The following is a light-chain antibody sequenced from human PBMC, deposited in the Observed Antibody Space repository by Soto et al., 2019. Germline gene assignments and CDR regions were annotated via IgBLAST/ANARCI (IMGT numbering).Light chain of an antibody. J-gene: IGLJ2*01. Sequence: QSVLTQPPSVSGAPGQRVTISCIGSSSSIGAGYDVHWYQQLPGAAPKLLIYDNTNRPSGVPDRFSGSKSGISASLAITGLQAEDEADYYFQSYDSYLSGVIFGGVTQLTVL. V-gene: IGLV1-40*01. CDR3: QSYDSYLSGVI. CDR2: DNT. CDR1: SSSIGAGYD.